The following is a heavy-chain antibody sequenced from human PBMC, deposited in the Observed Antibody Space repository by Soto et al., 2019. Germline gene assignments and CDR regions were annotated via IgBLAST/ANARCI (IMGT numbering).Heavy chain of an antibody. D-gene: IGHD1-7*01. J-gene: IGHJ6*02. CDR3: ARGSVGITGTGGYYYYGMDV. CDR1: GYTFTSYD. V-gene: IGHV1-8*01. CDR2: MNPNGGKT. Sequence: QVQLVQSGAEVKKPGASVKVSCKAPGYTFTSYDINGVGQATGQGLEWMGGMNPNGGKTGYAQKFQGRVTMTRNTSISTAYMELSSLRSEDTAVYYCARGSVGITGTGGYYYYGMDVWGQGTTVTVSS.